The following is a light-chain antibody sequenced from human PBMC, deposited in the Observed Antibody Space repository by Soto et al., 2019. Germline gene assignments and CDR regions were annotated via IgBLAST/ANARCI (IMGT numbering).Light chain of an antibody. CDR3: LQDYNYPWR. Sequence: IQITHSPSSLCPSVXDGVTIPWPASPRISSYFHWYQHKPGKAPKLLGYPESSLQSGVQSRFSGSGSRTDFTLTISSLQPEDFATYYCLQDYNYPWRFGQGTKVDI. CDR1: PRISSY. V-gene: IGKV1-6*01. CDR2: PES. J-gene: IGKJ1*01.